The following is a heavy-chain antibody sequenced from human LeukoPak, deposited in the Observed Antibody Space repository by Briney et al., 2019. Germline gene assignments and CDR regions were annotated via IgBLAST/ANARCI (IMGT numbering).Heavy chain of an antibody. CDR2: IIPILGIA. J-gene: IGHJ4*02. CDR1: GGTFSSYA. CDR3: ASTIMVRGVINFDY. V-gene: IGHV1-69*04. Sequence: SVKVSCKASGGTFSSYAISWVRQAPGQGLERMGRIIPILGIANYAQKFQGRVTITADKSTSTAYMELSSPRSEDTAVYYCASTIMVRGVINFDYWGQGTLVTVSS. D-gene: IGHD3-10*01.